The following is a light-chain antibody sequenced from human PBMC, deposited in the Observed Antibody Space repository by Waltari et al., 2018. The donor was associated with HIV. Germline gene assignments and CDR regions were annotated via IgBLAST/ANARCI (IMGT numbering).Light chain of an antibody. Sequence: YVLTQPPSVSVVPGQTATVACIGHKIGTKDVHWYRQRPGQAPEVDVHDDNDPPSEIPVRISGSNSGDMATLRIENVESDDEAVYSCQVWDPNDDWVFGGGTKLTVL. CDR1: KIGTKD. CDR3: QVWDPNDDWV. V-gene: IGLV3-21*02. J-gene: IGLJ3*02. CDR2: DDN.